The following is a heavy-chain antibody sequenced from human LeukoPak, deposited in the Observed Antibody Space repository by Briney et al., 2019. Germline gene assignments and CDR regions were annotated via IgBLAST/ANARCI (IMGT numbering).Heavy chain of an antibody. J-gene: IGHJ4*02. CDR2: VYYDGST. CDR3: ARGYGGKPYYFDY. V-gene: IGHV4-39*07. Sequence: SETLSLTCTVSGGSINSPSFYWGWIRQPPGKGPEWIGSVYYDGSTNYNPSLKSRVTISVDTSKNQFSLKLSSVTAADTAVYYCARGYGGKPYYFDYWGQGTLVTVSS. CDR1: GGSINSPSFY. D-gene: IGHD4-23*01.